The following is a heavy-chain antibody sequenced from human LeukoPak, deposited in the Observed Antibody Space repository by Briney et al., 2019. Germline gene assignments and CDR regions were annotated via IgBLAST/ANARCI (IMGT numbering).Heavy chain of an antibody. CDR3: AKGTTVTGVDY. J-gene: IGHJ4*02. CDR1: GFTFSSYA. D-gene: IGHD4-17*01. V-gene: IGHV3-30-3*01. CDR2: ISYDGSNK. Sequence: GGSLRLSCAASGFTFSSYAMHWVRQAPGKGLEWVAVISYDGSNKYYADSVKGRFTISRDNSKNTLYLQMNSLRAEDTAVYYCAKGTTVTGVDYWGQGTLVTVSS.